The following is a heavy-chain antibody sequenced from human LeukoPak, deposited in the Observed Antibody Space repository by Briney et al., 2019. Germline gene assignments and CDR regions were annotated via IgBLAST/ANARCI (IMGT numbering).Heavy chain of an antibody. J-gene: IGHJ4*02. CDR1: GFTFSSYS. CDR2: ISSSSSTI. CDR3: ARTSYYYDSSGYNFDY. D-gene: IGHD3-22*01. V-gene: IGHV3-48*04. Sequence: PGGSLRLSCAASGFTFSSYSMNWVRQAPGKGLEWVSYISSSSSTIYYADSVKGRFTISRDNAKNSLYLQMNSLRAEDTAVYYCARTSYYYDSSGYNFDYWGQGTLVTVSS.